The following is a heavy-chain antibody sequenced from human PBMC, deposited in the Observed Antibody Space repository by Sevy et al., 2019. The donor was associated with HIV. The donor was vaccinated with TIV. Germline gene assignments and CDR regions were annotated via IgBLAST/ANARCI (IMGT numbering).Heavy chain of an antibody. Sequence: ASVKVSCKASEDTFTGYYIHWVRQAPGQGLEWMGWISPHSGGTHYTQQFQGRVTMTRDTSIGTVYMELNSLTSDDTAMYYCAREGTEGASDAFDSWVQGTMVTVSS. J-gene: IGHJ3*02. CDR2: ISPHSGGT. CDR3: AREGTEGASDAFDS. V-gene: IGHV1-2*02. CDR1: EDTFTGYY. D-gene: IGHD1-26*01.